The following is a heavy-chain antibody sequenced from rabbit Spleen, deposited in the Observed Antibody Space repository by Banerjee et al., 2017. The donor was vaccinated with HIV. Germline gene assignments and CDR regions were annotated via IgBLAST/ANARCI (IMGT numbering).Heavy chain of an antibody. CDR1: GFSLFSYW. J-gene: IGHJ4*01. CDR3: ARDKELDIWGYEFDL. D-gene: IGHD3-1*01. V-gene: IGHV1S25*01. CDR2: IYTGDGST. Sequence: EESGGGLVKPGGTLTLTCKASGFSLFSYWMCWVRQAPGKGLDLIGCIYTGDGSTDYANWVNGRFTISKTSSTVDLKRTSLTAADTATYFCARDKELDIWGYEFDLWGQGTLVTVS.